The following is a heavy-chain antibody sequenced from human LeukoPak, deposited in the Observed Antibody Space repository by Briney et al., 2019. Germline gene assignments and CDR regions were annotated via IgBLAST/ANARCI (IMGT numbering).Heavy chain of an antibody. Sequence: SETLSLTCAVYGGSFSGYYWSWIRQPPGKGLEWIGEINHSGSTNYNPSLKSRVTISVDTSKNQFSLKLSSVTAADTAVYYCARMMTGYYQFDYWGQGTLVTVSS. CDR3: ARMMTGYYQFDY. CDR1: GGSFSGYY. D-gene: IGHD3-9*01. J-gene: IGHJ4*02. CDR2: INHSGST. V-gene: IGHV4-34*01.